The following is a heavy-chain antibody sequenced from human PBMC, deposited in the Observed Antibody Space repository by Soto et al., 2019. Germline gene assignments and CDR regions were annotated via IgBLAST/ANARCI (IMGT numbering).Heavy chain of an antibody. D-gene: IGHD2-2*01. Sequence: GESLKISRNGSGYSFTSYWIGWVRQMPGKGLEWMGIIYPGDSDTRYRPSFQGQVTMPAGKGIITAYLQWSSLKASDTAMYYCARNVVVPAAMSPYYGMDVWGQGTTVTVSS. CDR2: IYPGDSDT. CDR1: GYSFTSYW. V-gene: IGHV5-51*01. J-gene: IGHJ6*02. CDR3: ARNVVVPAAMSPYYGMDV.